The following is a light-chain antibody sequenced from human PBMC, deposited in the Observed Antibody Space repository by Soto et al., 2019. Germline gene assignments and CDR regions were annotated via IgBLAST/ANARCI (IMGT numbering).Light chain of an antibody. CDR2: SAS. J-gene: IGKJ3*01. Sequence: DIPMTQSPSALSAFVGDRVTLTCRASQTVRSSLIWYQQKPGKAPKLLIYSASSLEGGVPSRFSGSGFGTDFTLTITDLHPEDSAIYYCQQSFTLPPVTFGPGAKVEIK. CDR1: QTVRSS. CDR3: QQSFTLPPVT. V-gene: IGKV1-39*01.